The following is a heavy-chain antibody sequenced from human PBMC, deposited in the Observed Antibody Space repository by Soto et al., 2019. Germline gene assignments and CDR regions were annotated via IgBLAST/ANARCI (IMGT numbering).Heavy chain of an antibody. CDR1: GYTFTSYG. Sequence: ASVKVSCKASGYTFTSYGISWVRQAPGQGLEWMGWISAYNGNTNYAQKLQGRVTMTTDTSTSTAYMELRSLRSDDTAVYCCACGWDVAPTRFDSRGQRTLVPVSS. J-gene: IGHJ5*01. CDR2: ISAYNGNT. V-gene: IGHV1-18*01. D-gene: IGHD1-26*01. CDR3: ACGWDVAPTRFDS.